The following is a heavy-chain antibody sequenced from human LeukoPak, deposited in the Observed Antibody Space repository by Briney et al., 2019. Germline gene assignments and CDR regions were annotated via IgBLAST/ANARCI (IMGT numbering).Heavy chain of an antibody. Sequence: GGSLRLSCAASGFTFSSYAMHWVRQAPGKGLEWVAVISYDGSNKYYADSVKGRFTISRDNSKNTLYLQMNSLRAEDTAVYYCARIDTDTAMAILNDYWGQGTLVTVSS. J-gene: IGHJ4*02. D-gene: IGHD5-18*01. CDR2: ISYDGSNK. CDR3: ARIDTDTAMAILNDY. CDR1: GFTFSSYA. V-gene: IGHV3-30*04.